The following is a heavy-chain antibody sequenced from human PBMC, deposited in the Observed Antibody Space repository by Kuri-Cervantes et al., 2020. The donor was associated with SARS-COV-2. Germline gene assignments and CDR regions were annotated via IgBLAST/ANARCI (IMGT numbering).Heavy chain of an antibody. CDR1: GFTFSSYA. Sequence: GGSLRLSCAASGFTFSSYAMHWVRQAPGKGLEWVAVISYDGSNKYYADSVKGRFTISRDNSKNTLYLQMNSLRAEDTAVYFCVRVRYTYGYALDYWGRGTLVTVSS. CDR3: VRVRYTYGYALDY. J-gene: IGHJ4*02. D-gene: IGHD5-18*01. CDR2: ISYDGSNK. V-gene: IGHV3-30-3*01.